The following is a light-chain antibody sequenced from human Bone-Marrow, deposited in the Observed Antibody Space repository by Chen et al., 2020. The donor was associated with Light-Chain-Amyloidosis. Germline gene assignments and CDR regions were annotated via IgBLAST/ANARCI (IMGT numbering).Light chain of an antibody. CDR2: ALS. CDR1: QSLVDSGDGNTY. Sequence: EIVLTQTPLSLTVTPGEPPSISSRSGQSLVDSGDGNTYLDWYVQKPGQSPDILIYALSYRASGVPDRFSGSGSGTHFTLNISRVEAEDVGVYYCMQRIQFPLTFGGGTKVEIK. CDR3: MQRIQFPLT. J-gene: IGKJ4*01. V-gene: IGKV2-40*01.